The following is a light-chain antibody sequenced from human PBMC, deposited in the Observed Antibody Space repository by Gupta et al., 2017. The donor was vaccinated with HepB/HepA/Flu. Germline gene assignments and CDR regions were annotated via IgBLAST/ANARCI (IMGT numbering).Light chain of an antibody. CDR1: QSVSSSY. CDR3: QQYGSSPYT. CDR2: GAS. V-gene: IGKV3-20*01. Sequence: EIVLTQSPGNLSLSLGERATLSCRASQSVSSSYLALYQQKPGQAPRLLIHGASSRATGIPDRFSGSGSETDFTLTISRLEPEDFAVYYCQQYGSSPYTFGQGTKLEIK. J-gene: IGKJ2*01.